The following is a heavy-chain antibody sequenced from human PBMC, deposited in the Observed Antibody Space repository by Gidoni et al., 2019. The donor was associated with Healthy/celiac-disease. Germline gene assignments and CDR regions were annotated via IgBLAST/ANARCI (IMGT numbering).Heavy chain of an antibody. CDR2: ISGSGGST. CDR1: GFTFSSYA. D-gene: IGHD3-22*01. Sequence: EVQLLESGGGLVQPGGSLRLSCAASGFTFSSYAMSWVRQAPGKGLEWVSVISGSGGSTYYADSVKGRFTISRDNSKNTLYLQMNSLRAEDTAVYYCAKDSGRSGYYRYWGQGTLVTVSS. V-gene: IGHV3-23*01. J-gene: IGHJ4*02. CDR3: AKDSGRSGYYRY.